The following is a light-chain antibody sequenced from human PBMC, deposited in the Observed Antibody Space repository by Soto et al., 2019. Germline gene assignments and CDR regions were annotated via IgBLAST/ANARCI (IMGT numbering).Light chain of an antibody. V-gene: IGKV3-11*01. CDR3: QQRNSRPLT. CDR1: QSVFSS. Sequence: EIVLTQSPATLSLSPGERATLSCRASQSVFSSLAWYQQKPGQPPRLLIYSSSRATGIPARFSGSGSGTDFTLTITSLEPKDFATYYCQQRNSRPLTFGGGTKVEMK. CDR2: SS. J-gene: IGKJ4*01.